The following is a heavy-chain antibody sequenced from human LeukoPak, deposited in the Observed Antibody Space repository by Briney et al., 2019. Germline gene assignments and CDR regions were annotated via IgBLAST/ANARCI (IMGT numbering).Heavy chain of an antibody. CDR1: GYTFTSYY. D-gene: IGHD3-10*01. CDR3: ARGPSITMVRGGQWYYYMDV. Sequence: GASVKVSCKASGYTFTSYYIHWVRQAPGQGLECMGLINPSGGSTNYAQKFQGRVTMTRDTSTSTVYMELSSLRSEDTAVYYCARGPSITMVRGGQWYYYMDVWGKGTTVTISS. V-gene: IGHV1-46*01. J-gene: IGHJ6*03. CDR2: INPSGGST.